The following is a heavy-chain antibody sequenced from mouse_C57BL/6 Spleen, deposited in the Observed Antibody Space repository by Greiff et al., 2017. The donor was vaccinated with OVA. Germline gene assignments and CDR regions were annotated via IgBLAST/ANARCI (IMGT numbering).Heavy chain of an antibody. CDR2: IYPRSGNT. J-gene: IGHJ3*01. D-gene: IGHD1-1*01. CDR3: AREEDYYGSSTWFAY. Sequence: VQLQQSGAELARPGASVKLSCKASGYTFTSYGISRVKQRTGQGLEWIGEIYPRSGNTYYNEKFKGKATLTADKSSSTAYMELRSLTSEDSAVYLCAREEDYYGSSTWFAYWGQGTLVTVSA. V-gene: IGHV1-81*01. CDR1: GYTFTSYG.